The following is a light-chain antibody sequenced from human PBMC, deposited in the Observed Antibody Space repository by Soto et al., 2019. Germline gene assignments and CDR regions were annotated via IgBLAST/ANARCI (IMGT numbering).Light chain of an antibody. CDR2: KAS. J-gene: IGKJ1*01. CDR1: QSIGSR. V-gene: IGKV1-5*03. Sequence: DIQMTQSPSTLSASVGDRVTITCRASQSIGSRLAWYQQKPGKAPNPLIYKASTLESGVPGRFSGSGSGTEFTLTISSLRPDDFATYYCQQYNSYPWTFGQGTKV. CDR3: QQYNSYPWT.